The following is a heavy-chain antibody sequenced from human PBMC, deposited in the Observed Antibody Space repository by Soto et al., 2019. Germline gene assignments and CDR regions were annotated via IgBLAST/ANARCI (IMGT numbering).Heavy chain of an antibody. CDR2: INHSGST. V-gene: IGHV4-34*01. CDR3: ARARVTPPGRRKLYYFDY. CDR1: GGSFSGYY. J-gene: IGHJ4*02. D-gene: IGHD2-15*01. Sequence: SETLSLTCAVYGGSFSGYYWSWIRQPPGKGLEWIGEINHSGSTNYNPSLKSRVTISVDTSKTQFSLKLSSVTAADTAVYYCARARVTPPGRRKLYYFDYWGQGTLVTVSS.